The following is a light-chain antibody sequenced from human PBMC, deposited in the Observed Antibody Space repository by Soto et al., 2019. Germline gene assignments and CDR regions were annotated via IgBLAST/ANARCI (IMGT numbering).Light chain of an antibody. CDR2: DTS. CDR1: TGAVTGGHW. J-gene: IGLJ3*02. V-gene: IGLV7-46*01. Sequence: QTVLTQEPSLTVSPGETVTLTCGSSTGAVTGGHWPYWFQQKPGQAPTTLIYDTSNTHSSTPARFSGSLLGGKAALTLSGAQPEDEAEYYCLLAYSGARVFGGGTKLTVL. CDR3: LLAYSGARV.